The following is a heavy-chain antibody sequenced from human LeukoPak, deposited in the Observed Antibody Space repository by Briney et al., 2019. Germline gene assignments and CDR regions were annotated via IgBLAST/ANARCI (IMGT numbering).Heavy chain of an antibody. J-gene: IGHJ6*02. Sequence: GESLKISCKGSGYIFNDYWIGWVCQMPGKGLEWMGIIYPGDSDTRYSPSFQGQVTISADKSISTAYLQWSSLKASDTAMYYCAGSTTVAGTYYGMDVWGQGTTVTVSS. V-gene: IGHV5-51*01. D-gene: IGHD6-13*01. CDR1: GYIFNDYW. CDR3: AGSTTVAGTYYGMDV. CDR2: IYPGDSDT.